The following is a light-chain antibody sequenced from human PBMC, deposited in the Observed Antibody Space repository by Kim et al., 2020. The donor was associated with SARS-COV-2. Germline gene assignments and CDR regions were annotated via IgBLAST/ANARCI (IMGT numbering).Light chain of an antibody. CDR1: NIGSKR. CDR2: YDS. CDR3: QVWDSSSDHVV. Sequence: ATGKTARSTCGGNNIGSKRVHWYQQKPGQAPVLVIYYDSDRPSGIPERFSGSKSGNTATLTISRVEAGDEADYYCQVWDSSSDHVVFGGGTQLTVL. V-gene: IGLV3-21*04. J-gene: IGLJ2*01.